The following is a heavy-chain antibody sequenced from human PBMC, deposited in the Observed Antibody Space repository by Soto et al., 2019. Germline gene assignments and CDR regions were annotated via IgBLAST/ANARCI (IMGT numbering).Heavy chain of an antibody. CDR3: ARDLGMVRGVIYYYGMDV. Sequence: SVQVSCKGCGGTFSSYAISWVGQAPGKGGEWMGRINTIFGTANYAHKVQGRVTITADESTSTASLELHSLRSEDTAVYYCARDLGMVRGVIYYYGMDVRGQGTTVTVSS. CDR1: GGTFSSYA. CDR2: INTIFGTA. D-gene: IGHD3-10*01. V-gene: IGHV1-69*13. J-gene: IGHJ6*02.